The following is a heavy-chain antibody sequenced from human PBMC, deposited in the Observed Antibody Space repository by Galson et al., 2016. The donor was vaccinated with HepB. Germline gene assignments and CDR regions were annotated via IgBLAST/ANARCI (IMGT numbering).Heavy chain of an antibody. CDR3: ARAWGQDQPIDY. D-gene: IGHD2-2*01. CDR1: GFKFNKYG. CDR2: VWHDGTQK. J-gene: IGHJ4*02. Sequence: SLRLSCAASGFKFNKYGMHWVRQAPGKGLEWVAVVWHDGTQKDYAESVKGRFTISRDNSKNTLYLQMDSLRVEDTALYYCARAWGQDQPIDYWGQGTLVTVSS. V-gene: IGHV3-33*01.